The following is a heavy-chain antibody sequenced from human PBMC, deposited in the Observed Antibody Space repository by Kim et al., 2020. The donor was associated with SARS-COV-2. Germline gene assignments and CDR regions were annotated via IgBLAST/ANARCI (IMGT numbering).Heavy chain of an antibody. D-gene: IGHD3-16*01. V-gene: IGHV4-34*01. J-gene: IGHJ5*02. CDR1: GGSFSGYY. CDR2: INHSGST. CDR3: ARGPGGFELP. Sequence: SETLSLTCAVYGGSFSGYYWSWILQPPGKGLEWIGEINHSGSTNYNPSLKSRVTISVDTSKNQFSLKLSSVTAADTAVYYCARGPGGFELPWGQGTLVTVSS.